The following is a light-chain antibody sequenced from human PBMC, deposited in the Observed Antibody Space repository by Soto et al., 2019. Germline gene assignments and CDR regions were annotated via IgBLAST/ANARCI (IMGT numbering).Light chain of an antibody. CDR1: QGVGRG. CDR3: QKYDSAPWA. CDR2: AAS. V-gene: IGKV1-27*01. J-gene: IGKJ1*01. Sequence: DIQMTQSPSSLSASVGDRVTITCRASQGVGRGLAWYQQKPGKAPTVLIYAASTLQSGVPSRFSGSGSGTDFTLTISSLQRDDVATYYCQKYDSAPWAFGQGTKVDI.